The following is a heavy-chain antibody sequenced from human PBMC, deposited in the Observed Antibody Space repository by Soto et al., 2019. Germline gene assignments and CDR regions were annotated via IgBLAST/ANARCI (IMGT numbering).Heavy chain of an antibody. CDR2: IYYRGST. Sequence: QVQLQESGPGLVKPSETLSLTCTVSGGSISSYYWSWIRQPPGKGLEWIGYIYYRGSTNYTPSLKSRVTISVDTSKNQFSLKLSSVTAADTAVYYCARAPRGNYGYPSYFDYWGQGTLVTVSS. J-gene: IGHJ4*02. V-gene: IGHV4-59*01. D-gene: IGHD3-10*01. CDR3: ARAPRGNYGYPSYFDY. CDR1: GGSISSYY.